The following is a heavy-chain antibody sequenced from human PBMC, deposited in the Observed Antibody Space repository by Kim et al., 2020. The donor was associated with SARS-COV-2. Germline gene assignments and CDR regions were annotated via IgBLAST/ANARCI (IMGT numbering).Heavy chain of an antibody. D-gene: IGHD6-13*01. V-gene: IGHV3-30*03. CDR1: GFTFSSYG. CDR2: ISYDGSNK. J-gene: IGHJ4*02. Sequence: GGSLRLSCAASGFTFSSYGMHWVHQAPGKGLEWVAVISYDGSNKYYADSVKGRFTISRDNSKNTLYLQMNSLRAEDTAVYYCACQYSSTFDYWGQGTLVTVSS. CDR3: ACQYSSTFDY.